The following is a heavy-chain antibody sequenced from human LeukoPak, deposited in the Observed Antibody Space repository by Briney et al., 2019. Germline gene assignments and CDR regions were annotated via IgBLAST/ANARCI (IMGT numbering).Heavy chain of an antibody. CDR1: GFTFSSYS. CDR3: ASDPLWFRELYVDY. Sequence: GGSLRLSCAASGFTFSSYSMNWVRQAPGKGLEWVSYISSSSSTIYYADSVKGRFTISRDNAKNSLYLQMNSLRDEDTAVYYCASDPLWFRELYVDYWGQGTLVTVSS. V-gene: IGHV3-48*02. CDR2: ISSSSSTI. J-gene: IGHJ4*02. D-gene: IGHD3-10*01.